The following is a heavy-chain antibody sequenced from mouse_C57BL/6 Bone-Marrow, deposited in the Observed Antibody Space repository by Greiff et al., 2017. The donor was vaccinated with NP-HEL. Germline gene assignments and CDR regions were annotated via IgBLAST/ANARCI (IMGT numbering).Heavy chain of an antibody. CDR1: GFSLTSYG. CDR2: IWSGGST. V-gene: IGHV2-2*01. D-gene: IGHD1-1*01. J-gene: IGHJ1*03. Sequence: VKLVESGPGLVQPSQSLSITCTVSGFSLTSYGVHWVRQSPGKGLEWLGVIWSGGSTDYNAAFISRLSISKDNSKSQVFFKMNSLQADDTAIYYCATYYYGSSYRWYFDVWGTGTTVTVSS. CDR3: ATYYYGSSYRWYFDV.